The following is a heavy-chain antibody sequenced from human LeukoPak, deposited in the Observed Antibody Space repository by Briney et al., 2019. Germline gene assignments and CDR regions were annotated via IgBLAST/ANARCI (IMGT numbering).Heavy chain of an antibody. J-gene: IGHJ4*02. CDR3: ARDASGWQFFDY. V-gene: IGHV3-21*01. Sequence: PGGSLRLSCAASGFMFSSYSMNWVRQAPGKGLEWVSFISSSSNYIYYADSMKGRFTISRDNAKNSLYLQMNSLRAEDTAVYYCARDASGWQFFDYWGRGTLVTVSS. CDR2: ISSSSNYI. CDR1: GFMFSSYS. D-gene: IGHD6-19*01.